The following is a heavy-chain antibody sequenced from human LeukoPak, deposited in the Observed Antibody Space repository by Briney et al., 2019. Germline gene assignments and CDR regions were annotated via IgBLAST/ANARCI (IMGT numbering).Heavy chain of an antibody. Sequence: GGSLRLSCTASGFTFSSYAMNWVRQAPGKGLEWVSGIGAGGTFTYYADSVKGRFTISRDNAKNSLYLQMNSLRAEDTAVYYCARDRSYSNSDYWGQGTLVTVSS. CDR1: GFTFSSYA. D-gene: IGHD3-10*01. J-gene: IGHJ4*02. CDR2: IGAGGTFT. V-gene: IGHV3-21*01. CDR3: ARDRSYSNSDY.